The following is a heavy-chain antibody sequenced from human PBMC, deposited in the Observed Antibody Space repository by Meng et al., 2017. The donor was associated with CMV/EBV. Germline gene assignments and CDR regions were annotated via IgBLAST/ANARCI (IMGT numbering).Heavy chain of an antibody. Sequence: ASVKVSCKASGYTFTSYGISWVRQAPGQGLEWMGWISAYNGNTNYAQKLQGRVTMTTDTSTNTAYMELRSLRSDDTAVYYCARRNNYNYYYYGMDVWGQGTTVTVSS. V-gene: IGHV1-18*01. CDR1: GYTFTSYG. D-gene: IGHD4-11*01. CDR2: ISAYNGNT. CDR3: ARRNNYNYYYYGMDV. J-gene: IGHJ6*02.